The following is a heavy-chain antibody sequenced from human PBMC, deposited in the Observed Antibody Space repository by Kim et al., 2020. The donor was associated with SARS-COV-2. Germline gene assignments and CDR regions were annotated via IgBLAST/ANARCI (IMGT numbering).Heavy chain of an antibody. CDR2: ISSNGGST. CDR1: GFTFSSYA. CDR3: VKDYNSGSLIYNWFDP. Sequence: GGSLRLSCSASGFTFSSYAMHWVRQAPGKGLEYVSAISSNGGSTYYADSVKGRFTISRDNSKNTLYLQMSSLRAEDMAVYYCVKDYNSGSLIYNWFDPWGQGTLVTVSS. J-gene: IGHJ5*02. V-gene: IGHV3-64D*06. D-gene: IGHD3-10*01.